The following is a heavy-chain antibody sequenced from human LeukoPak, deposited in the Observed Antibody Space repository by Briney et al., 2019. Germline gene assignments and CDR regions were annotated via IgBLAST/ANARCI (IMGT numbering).Heavy chain of an antibody. CDR1: GGSISSSNW. Sequence: SETLSLTCAVSGGSISSSNWWSWVRQPPGKGLEWIGEIYHSGSTNYNPSLKSRVTISVDTSKNQFSLKLSSVTAADTAVYYCARGNRNCSGGSCYYMDVWGKGTTVTVSS. J-gene: IGHJ6*03. CDR3: ARGNRNCSGGSCYYMDV. D-gene: IGHD2-15*01. V-gene: IGHV4-4*02. CDR2: IYHSGST.